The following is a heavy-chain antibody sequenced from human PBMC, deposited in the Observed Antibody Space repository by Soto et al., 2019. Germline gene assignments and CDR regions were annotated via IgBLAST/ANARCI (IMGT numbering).Heavy chain of an antibody. CDR1: GYTFTSYC. J-gene: IGHJ5*02. Sequence: ASVKVSCKASGYTFTSYCISWVRRAPGQGLEWMGWISAYNGNTNYAQKLQGRVTMTTDTSTSTAYMELRSLRSDDTAVYYCARDLSVPAAIFLRRNWFDPWGQGTLVTVSS. CDR2: ISAYNGNT. CDR3: ARDLSVPAAIFLRRNWFDP. V-gene: IGHV1-18*04. D-gene: IGHD2-2*02.